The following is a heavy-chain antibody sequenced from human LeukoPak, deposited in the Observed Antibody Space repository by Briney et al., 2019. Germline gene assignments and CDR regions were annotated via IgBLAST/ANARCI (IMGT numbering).Heavy chain of an antibody. CDR3: ASGSAYYDSSGYYWGRFDY. CDR1: GFTFSDYS. Sequence: PRGSLRLSCEASGFTFSDYSMSWIRQAPGKGLEWVSYISYSGITIYYADSVKGRFTISRDNAKTSLFLQMDSLRAEDTAVYYCASGSAYYDSSGYYWGRFDYWGQGTLVTVSS. CDR2: ISYSGITI. V-gene: IGHV3-11*01. J-gene: IGHJ4*02. D-gene: IGHD3-22*01.